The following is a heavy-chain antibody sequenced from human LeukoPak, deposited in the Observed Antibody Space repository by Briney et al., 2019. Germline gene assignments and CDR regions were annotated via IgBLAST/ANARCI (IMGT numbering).Heavy chain of an antibody. CDR2: IIPIFGTA. D-gene: IGHD6-19*01. Sequence: SVKVSCKASGGTFSSYAISWVRQAPGQGLEWMGGIIPIFGTADYAQKFQGRVTITADESTSTAYMELNRLRSDDTAVYYCARTMPGIAVAGILSWFDPWGQGTLVTVSS. CDR1: GGTFSSYA. CDR3: ARTMPGIAVAGILSWFDP. J-gene: IGHJ5*02. V-gene: IGHV1-69*01.